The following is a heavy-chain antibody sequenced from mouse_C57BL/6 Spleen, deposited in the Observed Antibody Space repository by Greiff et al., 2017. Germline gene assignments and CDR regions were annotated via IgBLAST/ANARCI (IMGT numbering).Heavy chain of an antibody. J-gene: IGHJ3*01. CDR1: GYTFTSYW. Sequence: QVQLQQPGAELVRPGSSVKLSCKASGYTFTSYWMDWVKQRPGQGLEWIGNIYPSDSENPYNQKFKDKATLTADKSSSTAYMQLSSLTSEDSAVYYCARDYGSWFAYWGQGTLVTVSA. CDR3: ARDYGSWFAY. D-gene: IGHD1-1*01. V-gene: IGHV1-61*01. CDR2: IYPSDSEN.